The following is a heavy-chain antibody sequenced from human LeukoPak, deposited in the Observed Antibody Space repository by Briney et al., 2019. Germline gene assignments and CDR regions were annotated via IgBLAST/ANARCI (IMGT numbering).Heavy chain of an antibody. D-gene: IGHD4-11*01. V-gene: IGHV3-23*01. CDR2: ISGSGGST. J-gene: IGHJ4*02. Sequence: GGSLRLSCAASGFTFSSYAMSWVRQAPGKGLEWVSAISGSGGSTYYADSVKGRFTISRDNSKNTLYLQMNSLRAEDTAVYYCAKDPGDYSNQNADLDYWGQGTLVTVSS. CDR1: GFTFSSYA. CDR3: AKDPGDYSNQNADLDY.